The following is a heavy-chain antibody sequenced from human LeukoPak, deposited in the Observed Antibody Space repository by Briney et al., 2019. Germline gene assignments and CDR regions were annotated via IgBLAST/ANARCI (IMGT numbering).Heavy chain of an antibody. D-gene: IGHD2-2*01. Sequence: PGGSLRLSCAASGFTFSSYSMNWVRQAPGKGLERVSSISSSSSSYIYYADSVKGRFTISRDNAKNSLYLQMNSLRAEDTAVYYCARAGVVPAPRASYYYYYYMDVWGKGTTVTVSS. V-gene: IGHV3-21*01. CDR3: ARAGVVPAPRASYYYYYYMDV. J-gene: IGHJ6*03. CDR2: ISSSSSSYI. CDR1: GFTFSSYS.